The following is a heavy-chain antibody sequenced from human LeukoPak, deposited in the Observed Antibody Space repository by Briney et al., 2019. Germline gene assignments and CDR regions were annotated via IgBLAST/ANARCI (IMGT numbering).Heavy chain of an antibody. D-gene: IGHD6-19*01. J-gene: IGHJ4*02. Sequence: SETLSLTCTVSGGSISSYYWSWIRQPPGKGLEWIGYIYYSGSTNYNPSLKSRVTISVDTSKNQFSLKLSSVTAADTAVYYCARGGSSGWSYYFGYWGQGTLVTVSS. CDR3: ARGGSSGWSYYFGY. CDR1: GGSISSYY. V-gene: IGHV4-59*01. CDR2: IYYSGST.